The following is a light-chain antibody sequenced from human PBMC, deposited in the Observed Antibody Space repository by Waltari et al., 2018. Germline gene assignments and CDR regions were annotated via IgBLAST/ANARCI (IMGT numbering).Light chain of an antibody. Sequence: SYVLTQPPSVSVAPGKTARITCGGNNIGSKSVHWYQQKPGQAPVLVSYDDSERPSGIPERFAGSNSGNTATLTISRVEAGDEADYYCQVWDSSSDHWVFGGGTKLTVL. V-gene: IGLV3-21*04. CDR1: NIGSKS. J-gene: IGLJ3*02. CDR3: QVWDSSSDHWV. CDR2: DDS.